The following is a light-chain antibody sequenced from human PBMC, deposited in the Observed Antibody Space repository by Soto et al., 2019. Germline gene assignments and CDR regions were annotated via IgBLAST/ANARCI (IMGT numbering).Light chain of an antibody. CDR3: SSYTSSSTLNV. CDR2: DVN. J-gene: IGLJ1*01. Sequence: QSALTQPASVSGSPGQSITISCTGTSSDVGGYNYVSWYQQHSGKAPKLMIYDVNNRPSGVSNRFSGSKSGNTASLTISGLQAEDEADYYCSSYTSSSTLNVFGTGT. V-gene: IGLV2-14*01. CDR1: SSDVGGYNY.